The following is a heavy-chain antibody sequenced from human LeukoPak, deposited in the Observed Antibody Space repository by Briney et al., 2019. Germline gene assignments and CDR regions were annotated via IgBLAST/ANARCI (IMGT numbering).Heavy chain of an antibody. V-gene: IGHV3-23*01. J-gene: IGHJ4*02. CDR3: AKGGIALVRGSFDY. CDR1: GLTFSNFA. CDR2: VSGGGRTT. D-gene: IGHD3-10*01. Sequence: PGGSLRLSCAASGLTFSNFAMSWVRQAPGKGLEWVSAVSGGGRTTFYADSVKGRFIISRDDSKNTLFLQMNILRAEDTAVYYCAKGGIALVRGSFDYWGQGTLVTVSS.